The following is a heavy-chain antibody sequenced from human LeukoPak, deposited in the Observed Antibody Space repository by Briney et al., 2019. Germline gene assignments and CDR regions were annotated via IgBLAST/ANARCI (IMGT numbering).Heavy chain of an antibody. J-gene: IGHJ4*02. D-gene: IGHD1-26*01. Sequence: GGSLRLSCAASGFTFSSYSMNWVRQAPGKGLEWVSHITASGTTMFYADSVKGRFTISRDNSKNTLYLQMNSLRAEDTAVYYCARDSGSYLTDWGQGTLVTVSS. V-gene: IGHV3-48*01. CDR1: GFTFSSYS. CDR3: ARDSGSYLTD. CDR2: ITASGTTM.